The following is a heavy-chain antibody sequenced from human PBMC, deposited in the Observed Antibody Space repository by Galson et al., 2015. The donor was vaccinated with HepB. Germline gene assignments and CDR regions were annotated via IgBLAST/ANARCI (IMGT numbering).Heavy chain of an antibody. Sequence: SLRLSCAAAGFSFSSYAMYWVRQAPGKGLESVAVISNDGNNHYHADSVKGRFTVSRDNSKNTVYLRMNSLRTDDTAVYYCARKLSGWSANRGLDSWGQGTLVIVSS. CDR3: ARKLSGWSANRGLDS. V-gene: IGHV3-30-3*01. CDR1: GFSFSSYA. D-gene: IGHD6-19*01. CDR2: ISNDGNNH. J-gene: IGHJ4*02.